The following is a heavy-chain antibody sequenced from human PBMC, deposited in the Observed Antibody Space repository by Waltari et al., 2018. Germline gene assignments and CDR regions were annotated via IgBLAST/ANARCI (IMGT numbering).Heavy chain of an antibody. Sequence: EVQLVESGGGLVKPGGSLRLSCAASGFTFSSYSMNWVRQAPGKGLEWVSSISSSSSYIYYADSVKGRFTISRDNAKNSLYLQMNSLRAEDTAVDYCAIPQPDSGSSYYYYYYMDVWGKGTTVTVSS. CDR3: AIPQPDSGSSYYYYYYMDV. CDR2: ISSSSSYI. V-gene: IGHV3-21*01. CDR1: GFTFSSYS. J-gene: IGHJ6*03. D-gene: IGHD1-26*01.